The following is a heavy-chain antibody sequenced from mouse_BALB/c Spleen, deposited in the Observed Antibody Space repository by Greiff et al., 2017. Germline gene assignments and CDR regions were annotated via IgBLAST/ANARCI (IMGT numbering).Heavy chain of an antibody. D-gene: IGHD1-1*01. CDR2: IRNKANGYTT. Sequence: DVKLVESGGGLVQPGGSLRLSCATSGFTFADYYMSWVRQPPGKALEWLGCIRNKANGYTTEYSASVKGRLTISRDNSQSILYLKMNTLRAEDSDTYYSERGTYYGAMDYWGQGTAVTDSA. CDR1: GFTFADYY. CDR3: ERGTYYGAMDY. J-gene: IGHJ4*01. V-gene: IGHV7-3*02.